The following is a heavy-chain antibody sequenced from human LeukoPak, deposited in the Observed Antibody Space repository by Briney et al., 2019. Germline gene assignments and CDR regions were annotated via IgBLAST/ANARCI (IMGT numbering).Heavy chain of an antibody. D-gene: IGHD5-24*01. V-gene: IGHV4-34*01. J-gene: IGHJ4*02. CDR1: GGSFSGYY. Sequence: SETLSLTCAVYGGSFSGYYWSWIRQPPGKGLEWIGEINHSGSTNYNPSLKSRVTISVDTSKNQFSLKLSSVTAADTAVYYCARGGRWLRETGPTHWGQGTLVTVSS. CDR3: ARGGRWLRETGPTH. CDR2: INHSGST.